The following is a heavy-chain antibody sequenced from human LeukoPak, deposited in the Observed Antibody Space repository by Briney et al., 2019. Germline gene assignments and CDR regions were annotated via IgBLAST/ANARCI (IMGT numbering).Heavy chain of an antibody. V-gene: IGHV4-59*01. J-gene: IGHJ4*02. CDR2: IYYSGST. CDR1: GGSISNYY. D-gene: IGHD1-26*01. Sequence: SETLSLTCTVSGGSISNYYWSWIRQPPGRGLEWIGYIYYSGSTNYNPSLKSRVTISVDTSKNQFSLKLTSVTAADTAVYYCARGVNSGYFDYCGQGTLVTVSS. CDR3: ARGVNSGYFDY.